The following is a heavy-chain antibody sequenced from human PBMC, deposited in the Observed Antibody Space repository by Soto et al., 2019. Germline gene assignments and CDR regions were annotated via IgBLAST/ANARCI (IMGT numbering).Heavy chain of an antibody. D-gene: IGHD4-17*01. Sequence: VESLKISCKGSGYSFTSYWIGWVRQMPGKGLEWMGIIYPGDSDTRYSPSFQGQVTISADKSISTAYLQWSSLKASDTAMYYCAAGDYPYYYYYGMDVWGQGTTVTVSS. J-gene: IGHJ6*02. CDR3: AAGDYPYYYYYGMDV. V-gene: IGHV5-51*01. CDR1: GYSFTSYW. CDR2: IYPGDSDT.